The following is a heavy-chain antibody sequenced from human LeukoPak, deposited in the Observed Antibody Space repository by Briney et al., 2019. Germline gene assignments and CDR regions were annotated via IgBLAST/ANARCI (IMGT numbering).Heavy chain of an antibody. CDR1: GFTLADYA. CDR3: TRVAIAIIGTDPVDY. D-gene: IGHD2-21*01. Sequence: GGSLRLSCEASGFTLADYAMNWVRQAPGKGLEWVGFIRSRTYGGAADYAPSVQGRFTVSRDDSKSIAYLQMNSLEIEDTAVYYCTRVAIAIIGTDPVDYWGQGTLVTVSS. V-gene: IGHV3-49*04. J-gene: IGHJ4*02. CDR2: IRSRTYGGAA.